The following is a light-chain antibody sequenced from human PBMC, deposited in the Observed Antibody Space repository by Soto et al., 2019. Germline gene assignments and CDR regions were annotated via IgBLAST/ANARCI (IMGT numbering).Light chain of an antibody. CDR1: SSDVGGYNY. CDR3: GSYTDSSNYV. Sequence: QSVLAQPASVSGSPGQSITISCTGTSSDVGGYNYVSWYQQHPGKAPKLMIYEVSNRPSGVSNRFSGSKSGNTASLTISGLQAEDEDDYYGGSYTDSSNYVFGTGTKVTVL. CDR2: EVS. V-gene: IGLV2-14*01. J-gene: IGLJ1*01.